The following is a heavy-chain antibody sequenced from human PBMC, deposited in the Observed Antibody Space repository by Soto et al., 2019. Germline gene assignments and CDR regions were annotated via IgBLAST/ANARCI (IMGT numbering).Heavy chain of an antibody. V-gene: IGHV3-23*01. CDR1: GFTSVSYV. Sequence: EVQLLESGGALVQPGGSLRLSCAASGFTSVSYVMAWVRQAPGKGLEWVSAISGGSVTTYYADPVKGRFTISRDNSKNTLYLQMTSLRAEDTAVYYCAKAILPATYESPLEYWGQGTLVTVSS. D-gene: IGHD1-26*01. CDR3: AKAILPATYESPLEY. CDR2: ISGGSVTT. J-gene: IGHJ4*02.